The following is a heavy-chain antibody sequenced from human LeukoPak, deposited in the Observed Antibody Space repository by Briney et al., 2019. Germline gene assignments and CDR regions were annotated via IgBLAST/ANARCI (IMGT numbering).Heavy chain of an antibody. Sequence: GASVKVSCKASGYTFTSYEINWVRQATGHGLEWMGWMNPNSGDTAYAQKFQGRITMTRSTSITTAYMELSGLRSEDTAVYYCARGLGSYDSSEPTWPMISFWGQGTQVTVSS. D-gene: IGHD3-22*01. CDR2: MNPNSGDT. CDR1: GYTFTSYE. J-gene: IGHJ4*02. V-gene: IGHV1-8*01. CDR3: ARGLGSYDSSEPTWPMISF.